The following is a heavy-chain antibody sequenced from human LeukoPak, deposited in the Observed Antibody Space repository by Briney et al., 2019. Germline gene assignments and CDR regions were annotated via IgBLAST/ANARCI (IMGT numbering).Heavy chain of an antibody. D-gene: IGHD4-17*01. CDR3: ARGEDGDYVGY. Sequence: QPGGSLRLSCAASGFTFSSYEMNWVRQAPGKGLEWVSYISSSGSTIYYADSVKGRFTISRDNAKNSLYLQMNSLRAEDTAVCYCARGEDGDYVGYWGQGTLVTVSS. CDR1: GFTFSSYE. V-gene: IGHV3-48*03. J-gene: IGHJ4*02. CDR2: ISSSGSTI.